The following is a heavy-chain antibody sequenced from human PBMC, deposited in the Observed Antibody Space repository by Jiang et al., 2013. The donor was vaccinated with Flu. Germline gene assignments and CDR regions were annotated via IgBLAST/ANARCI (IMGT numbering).Heavy chain of an antibody. CDR2: IYYSGST. V-gene: IGHV4-59*08. Sequence: GSGLVKPSETLSLTCTVSGDSISIYYWSWIRQPPGKGLEWIGYIYYSGSTYYNPSLKSRVTMSVDTSRNQFSLNLTTVTAADTAIYYCARRAVASSSFAFDYWGLGNPGHRLL. CDR1: GDSISIYY. J-gene: IGHJ4*02. CDR3: ARRAVASSSFAFDY. D-gene: IGHD6-19*01.